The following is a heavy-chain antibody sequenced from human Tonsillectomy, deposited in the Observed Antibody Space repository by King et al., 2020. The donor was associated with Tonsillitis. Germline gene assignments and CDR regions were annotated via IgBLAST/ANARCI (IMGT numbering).Heavy chain of an antibody. CDR2: ISSDGSST. Sequence: VQLVESGGALVQPGGSLRLSCAASGFIFSNYGMYWVRQAPGKGLVWVSHISSDGSSTNYADSVKGRFIISRDNAKNTLYLQMNSLRAEDTAVYYCARDGGFSFNPHGMDVGGQGTTVPVSS. CDR1: GFIFSNYG. J-gene: IGHJ6*02. V-gene: IGHV3-74*01. D-gene: IGHD5-18*01. CDR3: ARDGGFSFNPHGMDV.